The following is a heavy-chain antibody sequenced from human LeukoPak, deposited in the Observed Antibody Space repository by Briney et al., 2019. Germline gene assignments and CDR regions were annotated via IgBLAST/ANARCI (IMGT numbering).Heavy chain of an antibody. Sequence: GGSLRPSWAASGFTFSSYSMNWDRHPPGKGLEWVSSISSSSSYIYYADSVKGRFTISRDNAKNSLYLQMNSLRAEDTAVYYCGPRLTDSSPPEYWGQGTLVTVSS. CDR1: GFTFSSYS. CDR2: ISSSSSYI. V-gene: IGHV3-21*01. CDR3: GPRLTDSSPPEY. J-gene: IGHJ4*02. D-gene: IGHD3-22*01.